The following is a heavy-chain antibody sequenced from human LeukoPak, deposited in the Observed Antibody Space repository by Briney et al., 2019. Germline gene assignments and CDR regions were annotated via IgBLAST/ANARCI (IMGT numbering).Heavy chain of an antibody. Sequence: SETLSLTCTVSDDSITMYYWTWIRQPPGKGLEWIGYVDHTGSTKFNPSLNGRVSLSRDTSNNFFSLRLRSVTAADTAVYFCATGRVSSSTWYSTYYYFFYMDFWDKGTTVTVSS. CDR1: DDSITMYY. J-gene: IGHJ6*03. D-gene: IGHD4-11*01. CDR2: VDHTGST. V-gene: IGHV4-59*01. CDR3: ATGRVSSSTWYSTYYYFFYMDF.